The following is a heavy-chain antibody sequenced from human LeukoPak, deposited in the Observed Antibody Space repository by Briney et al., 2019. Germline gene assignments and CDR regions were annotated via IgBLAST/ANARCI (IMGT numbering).Heavy chain of an antibody. CDR2: INPNSGGT. Sequence: ASVRFSCKASGYTFTGYYMHWVRQAPGQGLEWMGWINPNSGGTNYAQKFQGRVTMTRDTSISTAYMELSRLRSDDTAVYYCAREGTTIFGVAARYMDVWGKGTTVTVSS. V-gene: IGHV1-2*02. D-gene: IGHD3-3*01. CDR1: GYTFTGYY. J-gene: IGHJ6*03. CDR3: AREGTTIFGVAARYMDV.